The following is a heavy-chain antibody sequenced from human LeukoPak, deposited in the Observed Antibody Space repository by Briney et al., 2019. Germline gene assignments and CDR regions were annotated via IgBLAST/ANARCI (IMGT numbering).Heavy chain of an antibody. CDR1: GFTFSGSA. CDR2: IRSKANSYAT. J-gene: IGHJ4*02. Sequence: GGSLRLSCAATGFTFSGSAMHWVRQASGKGLEWVGRIRSKANSYATAYAASVKGRFTISRDDSKNTAYLQMNSLKTEDTAVYYCTRHGPLTTDATPVDYWGQGTLVTVSS. V-gene: IGHV3-73*01. D-gene: IGHD4-17*01. CDR3: TRHGPLTTDATPVDY.